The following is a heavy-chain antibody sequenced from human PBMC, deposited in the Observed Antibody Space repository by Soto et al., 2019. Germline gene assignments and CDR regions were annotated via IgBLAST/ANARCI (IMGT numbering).Heavy chain of an antibody. Sequence: EVQLLESGGGLVQPGGSLRLSCAASGFTFSLYAMSWVRQAPGKGLEWVSTISDSGGSTYFAGSVRGRFTISRDNSKNKLYLQMNSLKTDDTALYYCAKDPFEPWDGAFFDYWGQGTLVTVSS. CDR2: ISDSGGST. J-gene: IGHJ4*02. V-gene: IGHV3-23*01. CDR3: AKDPFEPWDGAFFDY. D-gene: IGHD1-26*01. CDR1: GFTFSLYA.